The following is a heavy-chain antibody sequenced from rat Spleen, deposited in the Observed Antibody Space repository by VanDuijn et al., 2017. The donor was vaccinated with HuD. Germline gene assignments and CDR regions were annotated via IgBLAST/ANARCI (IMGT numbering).Heavy chain of an antibody. CDR1: GFSLTSYN. CDR3: ARADISAISTDGV. V-gene: IGHV2-13*01. CDR2: IWGNGSP. Sequence: QVQLKESGPGLVKPSETLSLTCTVSGFSLTSYNVDWVRQPPGKGLEWMGVIWGNGSPNYNSVLKSRQSISRDTSKGQVYLKMNGLQTEDPAAYYCARADISAISTDGVWGQGVMVTVSS. J-gene: IGHJ2*01. D-gene: IGHD1-2*01.